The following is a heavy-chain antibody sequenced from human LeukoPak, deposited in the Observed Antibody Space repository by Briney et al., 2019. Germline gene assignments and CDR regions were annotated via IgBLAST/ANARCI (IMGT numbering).Heavy chain of an antibody. J-gene: IGHJ4*02. CDR3: ARDQEGFDY. Sequence: ASVKVSCTASGYTFTSNYIHWVRQAPGQGLEWMGMIYPRDGSTSYAQKFQGRVTVTRDTSTSTAHMELSGLRSEDTAVYYCARDQEGFDYWGQGTLVTVSS. V-gene: IGHV1-46*01. CDR2: IYPRDGST. CDR1: GYTFTSNY.